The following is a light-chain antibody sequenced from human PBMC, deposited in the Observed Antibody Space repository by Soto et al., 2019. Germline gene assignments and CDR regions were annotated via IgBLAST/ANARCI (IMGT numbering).Light chain of an antibody. V-gene: IGKV3-15*01. J-gene: IGKJ4*01. Sequence: EIAMTQSPANLSVSPGERATLSCRASQSVSSNLAWYQQKPGQAPRLLIYGASTRATGIPARFSGSGSGTEFTLTISNLQSEDFAVYYCQQYNNWRTFGGGTKVEIK. CDR1: QSVSSN. CDR2: GAS. CDR3: QQYNNWRT.